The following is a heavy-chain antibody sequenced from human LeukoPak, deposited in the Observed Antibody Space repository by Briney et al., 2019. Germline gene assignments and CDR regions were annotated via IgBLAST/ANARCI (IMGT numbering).Heavy chain of an antibody. V-gene: IGHV6-1*01. J-gene: IGHJ4*02. Sequence: SQTLSLTCAISGDRVSTNSAAWNWIRQSPSRGLEWLGRTYYRSKWYNDYDVSVKSRITINPDTSKNQFSLQLTSVTPEDTAAYYCARDRIAAAGTFDYWGQGTLVIVSS. CDR1: GDRVSTNSAA. CDR3: ARDRIAAAGTFDY. D-gene: IGHD6-13*01. CDR2: TYYRSKWYN.